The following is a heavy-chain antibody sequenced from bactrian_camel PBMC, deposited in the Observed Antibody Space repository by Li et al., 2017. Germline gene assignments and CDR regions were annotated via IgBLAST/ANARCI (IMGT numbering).Heavy chain of an antibody. D-gene: IGHD6*01. CDR3: AADRRLPGPVVASWTPYFGV. CDR1: GFTFGDYE. V-gene: IGHV3S40*01. CDR2: INRGGSST. Sequence: VQLVESGGGLVQPGGSLRVSCAASGFTFGDYEMSWVRQAPGKGLEWVSAINRGGSSTYYADSMKGRFTISRDDGKNTLFLQMTCLKPGDTATYACAADRRLPGPVVASWTPYFGVWGQGTQVTVS. J-gene: IGHJ6*01.